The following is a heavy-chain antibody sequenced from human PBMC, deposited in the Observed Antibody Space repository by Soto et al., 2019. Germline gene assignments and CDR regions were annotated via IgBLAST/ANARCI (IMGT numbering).Heavy chain of an antibody. CDR2: ISWNSGSI. V-gene: IGHV3-9*01. CDR3: AKGAYYASGSSAYY. J-gene: IGHJ4*02. CDR1: GFTFSSFG. D-gene: IGHD3-10*01. Sequence: PGGSLRLSCAASGFTFSSFGMHWVRLAPGKGLEWVSGISWNSGSIGYADSVRGRFTISRDNAQNSLHLQMNSLRAEDTAFYYCAKGAYYASGSSAYYWGQGTLVTVSS.